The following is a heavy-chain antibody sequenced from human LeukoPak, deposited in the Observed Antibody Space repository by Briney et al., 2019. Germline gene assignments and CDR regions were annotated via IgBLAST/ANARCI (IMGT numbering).Heavy chain of an antibody. V-gene: IGHV4-34*01. CDR2: INHSGST. D-gene: IGHD3-10*01. CDR1: GGSFSGYY. J-gene: IGHJ4*02. CDR3: ARIRYGSGNY. Sequence: NPSETLSLTCAVYGGSFSGYYWSWIRQPPGKGLEWIGEINHSGSTNYNPSLKSRVTISVDTSKNQFSLKLSSVTAADTAVYYCARIRYGSGNYWGQGTLVTVSS.